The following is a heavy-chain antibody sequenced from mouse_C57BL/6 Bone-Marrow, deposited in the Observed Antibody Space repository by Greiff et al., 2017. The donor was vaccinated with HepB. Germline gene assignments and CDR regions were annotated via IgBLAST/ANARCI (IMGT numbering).Heavy chain of an antibody. J-gene: IGHJ4*01. CDR1: GYTFTSYW. Sequence: VQLQQPGAELVKPGASVKLSCKASGYTFTSYWMHWVKQRPGQGLEWIGMIHPNSGSTNYNEKFKSKATLTVDKSSSTAYMQLSSLTSEDSAVYYCARRDGNYLTAMDYWGQGTSVTVSS. CDR3: ARRDGNYLTAMDY. CDR2: IHPNSGST. D-gene: IGHD2-1*01. V-gene: IGHV1-64*01.